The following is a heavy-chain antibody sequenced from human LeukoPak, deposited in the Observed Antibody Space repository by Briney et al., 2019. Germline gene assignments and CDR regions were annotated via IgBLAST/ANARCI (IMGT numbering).Heavy chain of an antibody. CDR1: GYNFTSYW. CDR3: ARQGECLQYYYFDF. CDR2: IYPGDSDT. J-gene: IGHJ4*02. V-gene: IGHV5-51*01. Sequence: GESLKISCKGSGYNFTSYWIGWVRQRPGKGLEWIGSIYPGDSDTRYSPSFQGQVTISADKSISTAYLQWSGLKASDTAMYYCARQGECLQYYYFDFWGQGTLVTVSS. D-gene: IGHD5-24*01.